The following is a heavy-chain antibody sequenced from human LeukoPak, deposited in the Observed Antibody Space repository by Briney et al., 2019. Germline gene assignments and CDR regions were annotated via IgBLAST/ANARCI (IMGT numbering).Heavy chain of an antibody. D-gene: IGHD5-18*01. V-gene: IGHV4-34*01. CDR1: GESFSGYF. CDR3: ARGRGYHVDY. Sequence: SETLSLTCAVYGESFSGYFWSWIRQPPGKGLEWIGEVNHSGSTNYNPSLKSRVTISADTSKNQFSLKLSSVTAADAAVYYCARGRGYHVDYWGQGTLVTVSS. J-gene: IGHJ4*02. CDR2: VNHSGST.